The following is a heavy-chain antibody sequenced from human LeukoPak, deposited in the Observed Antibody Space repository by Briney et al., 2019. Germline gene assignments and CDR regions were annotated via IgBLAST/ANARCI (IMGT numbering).Heavy chain of an antibody. V-gene: IGHV3-21*01. J-gene: IGHJ4*02. Sequence: GSLRLSCAASGFTFSSYSMNWVRQAPGKGLEWVSSISSSSSYIYYADSVKGRFTISRDNAKNSLYLQMNSLRAEDTAVYYCARFNWNDGRLDYWGQGTLVTVSS. CDR3: ARFNWNDGRLDY. CDR1: GFTFSSYS. D-gene: IGHD1-1*01. CDR2: ISSSSSYI.